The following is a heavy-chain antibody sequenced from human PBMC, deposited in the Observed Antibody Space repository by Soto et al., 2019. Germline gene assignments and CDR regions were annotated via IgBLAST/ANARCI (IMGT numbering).Heavy chain of an antibody. D-gene: IGHD4-17*01. V-gene: IGHV4-61*01. Sequence: SETLSLTCTVSGGSVSSGSYYWSWIRQPPGKGLEWIGYIYYSGSTNYNPSLKSRVTISVDTSKNQFSLKLSSVTAADTAVYYCARNDYGDYLYWGQGTLVTVS. CDR2: IYYSGST. CDR3: ARNDYGDYLY. CDR1: GGSVSSGSYY. J-gene: IGHJ4*02.